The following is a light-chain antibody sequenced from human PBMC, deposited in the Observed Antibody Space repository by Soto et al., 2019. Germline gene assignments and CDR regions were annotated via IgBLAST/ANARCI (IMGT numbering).Light chain of an antibody. V-gene: IGLV2-14*01. J-gene: IGLJ2*01. CDR3: SSYTSSSTLVV. CDR2: DVS. Sequence: QSVLTQPASVSGSPGPSITISCTGTSSDVGGYNYVSWYQQHPGKAPKLMIYDVSNRPSGVSNRFSGSKSGNTASLTISGRQAEDEADYYCSSYTSSSTLVVFGGGTQLTVL. CDR1: SSDVGGYNY.